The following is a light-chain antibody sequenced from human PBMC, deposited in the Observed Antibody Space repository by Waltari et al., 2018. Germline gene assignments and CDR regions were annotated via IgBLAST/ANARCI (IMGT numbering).Light chain of an antibody. J-gene: IGKJ3*01. CDR1: QGISSY. V-gene: IGKV1-39*01. Sequence: DIQLTQSPSFLSASVGDRVTITCRASQGISSYLAWYQQKPGKAPDLLISSASTLQSGVPSRFSGSGSGTDFTLSIDTLQPEDFATYFCQQSYSRPLFTFGPGTKV. CDR3: QQSYSRPLFT. CDR2: SAS.